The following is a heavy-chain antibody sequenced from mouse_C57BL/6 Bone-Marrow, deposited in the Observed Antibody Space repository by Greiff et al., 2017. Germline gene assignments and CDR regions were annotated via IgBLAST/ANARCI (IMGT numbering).Heavy chain of an antibody. CDR3: ARADYDYGAMDY. V-gene: IGHV1-69*01. J-gene: IGHJ4*01. D-gene: IGHD2-4*01. Sequence: QVQLQQPGAELVMPGASVKLSCKASGYTFTSYWMPWVKQRPGQGLEWIGEIDPSDSYTNYNQKFKGNSTLTVDKSSSTAYMQLSSLTSEDSAVYYCARADYDYGAMDYWGQGTSVTVSS. CDR1: GYTFTSYW. CDR2: IDPSDSYT.